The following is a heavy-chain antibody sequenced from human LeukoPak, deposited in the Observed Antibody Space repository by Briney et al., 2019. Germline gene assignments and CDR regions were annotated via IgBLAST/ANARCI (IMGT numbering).Heavy chain of an antibody. D-gene: IGHD1-26*01. CDR2: IYYSGST. CDR3: ATHSGSYYTDYYFDY. CDR1: GGSISSSSYY. V-gene: IGHV4-39*01. Sequence: SETLSLTCTVSGGSISSSSYYWGWIRQPPGKGLEWIGSIYYSGSTYYSPALKSRVTISVDTSKNQFSLKLSSVTAADTAVYYCATHSGSYYTDYYFDYWGQGTLVTVSS. J-gene: IGHJ4*02.